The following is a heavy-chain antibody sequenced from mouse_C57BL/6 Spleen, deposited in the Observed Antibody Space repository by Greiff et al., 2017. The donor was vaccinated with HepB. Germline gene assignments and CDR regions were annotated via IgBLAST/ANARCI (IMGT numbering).Heavy chain of an antibody. CDR2: IDPEDGDT. V-gene: IGHV14-1*01. D-gene: IGHD2-1*01. J-gene: IGHJ3*01. Sequence: EVHLVESGAELVRPGASVKLSCTASGFNIKDYYMHWVKQRPEQGLEWIGRIDPEDGDTEYAPKFQGKATMTADTSSNTAYLQLSSLTSEDTAVYYCTTNYGNYKAWFAYWGQGTLVTVSA. CDR1: GFNIKDYY. CDR3: TTNYGNYKAWFAY.